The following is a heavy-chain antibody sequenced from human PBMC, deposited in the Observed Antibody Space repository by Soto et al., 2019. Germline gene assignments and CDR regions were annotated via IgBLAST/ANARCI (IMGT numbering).Heavy chain of an antibody. CDR2: ISYDGSNK. CDR1: GFTFSSYA. J-gene: IGHJ6*02. Sequence: QVQLVESGGGVVQPGRSLRLSCAASGFTFSSYAMHWVRQAPGKGLEWVAVISYDGSNKYYADSVKGRFTISRDNSKNTLYLQMNSLRAEDTAVYYCARDVREGNFLEWLHLNYYYYGMDVWGQGTTVTVSS. D-gene: IGHD3-3*01. CDR3: ARDVREGNFLEWLHLNYYYYGMDV. V-gene: IGHV3-30-3*01.